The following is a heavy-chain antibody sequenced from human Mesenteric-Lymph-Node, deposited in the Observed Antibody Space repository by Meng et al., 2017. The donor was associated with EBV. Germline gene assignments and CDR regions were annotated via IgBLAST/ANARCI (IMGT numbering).Heavy chain of an antibody. D-gene: IGHD6-13*01. V-gene: IGHV4-39*07. CDR3: ARSISTWYGKWIDQ. Sequence: QVQLQVSGPGLVKPSETLSLPCTVSGDSISSRSYNWVWIRQPPGKGLEWIGNVYYGGSAYYNPSLKSRVTISADTSNNQFSLRLSSVTVADTATYYCARSISTWYGKWIDQWGQGILVTVSS. J-gene: IGHJ4*02. CDR2: VYYGGSA. CDR1: GDSISSRSYN.